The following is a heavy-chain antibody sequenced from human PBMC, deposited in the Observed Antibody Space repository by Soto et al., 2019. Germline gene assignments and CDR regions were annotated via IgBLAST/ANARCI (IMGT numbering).Heavy chain of an antibody. Sequence: SETLSLTCTVSGGSISSNTYYWGWIRQPPGKGLEWIGSIYYSGSTYYNPSLKSRVTISVDTSKNQFSLKLISVTAADTAVYYCARKVPYAFDIWGQGTMVTVSS. CDR3: ARKVPYAFDI. V-gene: IGHV4-39*01. CDR2: IYYSGST. J-gene: IGHJ3*02. CDR1: GGSISSNTYY.